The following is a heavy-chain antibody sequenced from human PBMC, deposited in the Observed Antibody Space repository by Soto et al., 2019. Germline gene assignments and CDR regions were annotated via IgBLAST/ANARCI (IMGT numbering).Heavy chain of an antibody. J-gene: IGHJ4*02. CDR1: GGSIRPYY. Sequence: PSETLSLTCTVSGGSIRPYYWSWIRQPPGRGLEWIGYIYYTGSTNYNPSLKSRVTISVDTSKNQFSLNLSSVTAADTAVYYCARASPSYPSPGDYWGQGTLVTVSS. CDR3: ARASPSYPSPGDY. CDR2: IYYTGST. V-gene: IGHV4-59*01. D-gene: IGHD3-16*02.